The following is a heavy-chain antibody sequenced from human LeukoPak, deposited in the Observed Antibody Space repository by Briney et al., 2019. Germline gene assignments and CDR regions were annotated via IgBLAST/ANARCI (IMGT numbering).Heavy chain of an antibody. CDR1: GFTFSSYA. Sequence: GGSLRLSCAASGFTFSSYAMSWVRQAPGKGLEWVSAISGIGGSTYYADSVKGRFIISRDNAKNSLYLQMNSLRAEDTAVYYCARDRSITIFGVVTSDAFDIWGQGTMVTVSS. CDR2: ISGIGGST. CDR3: ARDRSITIFGVVTSDAFDI. J-gene: IGHJ3*02. D-gene: IGHD3-3*01. V-gene: IGHV3-23*01.